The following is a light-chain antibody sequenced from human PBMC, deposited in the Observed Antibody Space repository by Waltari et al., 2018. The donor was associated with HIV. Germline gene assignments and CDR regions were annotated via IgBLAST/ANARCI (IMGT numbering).Light chain of an antibody. J-gene: IGLJ2*01. CDR3: LLSYDGDVV. CDR2: DSN. V-gene: IGLV7-46*01. Sequence: QPVVTQEPSLTVSPGGTVILTCASSAGAVTRGHCPYWFQQRPGQAPKTLIFDSNNRYSWTPARFTGSFLGGKAALTLTGAQPEDDADYYCLLSYDGDVVFGGGTKLTVL. CDR1: AGAVTRGHC.